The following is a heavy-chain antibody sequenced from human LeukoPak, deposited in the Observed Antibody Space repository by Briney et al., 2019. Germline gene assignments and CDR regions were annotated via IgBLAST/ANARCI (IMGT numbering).Heavy chain of an antibody. CDR3: AKMKGHPLPKYYMDV. Sequence: GGSLRLSCAASGFTFSGFAMSWVRRTPGKALEWVSGISGSGDNTLYADSVKGRFTISRDNSKNTLYLEMNSLRAEDTAIYYCAKMKGHPLPKYYMDVWGQGTTVTVSS. CDR2: ISGSGDNT. J-gene: IGHJ6*01. D-gene: IGHD1-26*01. CDR1: GFTFSGFA. V-gene: IGHV3-23*01.